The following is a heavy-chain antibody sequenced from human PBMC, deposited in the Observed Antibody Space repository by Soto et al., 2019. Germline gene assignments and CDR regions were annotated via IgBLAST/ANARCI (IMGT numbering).Heavy chain of an antibody. CDR1: GYSFTSYW. CDR3: ARHTRYYDFWSGYSLSYRMDV. V-gene: IGHV5-10-1*01. CDR2: IDPSDSYT. D-gene: IGHD3-3*01. J-gene: IGHJ6*02. Sequence: PGESLKISCKGSGYSFTSYWISWVRQMPGKGLEWMGRIDPSDSYTNYSPSFQGHVTISADKSINTAYLQWSSLKASDTAMYYCARHTRYYDFWSGYSLSYRMDVWGQGTTVTVSS.